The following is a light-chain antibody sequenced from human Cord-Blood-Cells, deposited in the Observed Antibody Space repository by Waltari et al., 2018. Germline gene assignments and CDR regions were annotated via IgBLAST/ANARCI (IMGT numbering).Light chain of an antibody. CDR2: DAS. CDR3: QQYDNLPFT. CDR1: QDISND. J-gene: IGKJ3*01. Sequence: DIQMTQSPSSLSASVGDRVPITCQASQDISNDLNWYQQKPGKAPKLLIYDASNLETGVPSRFSGSGSGTDFTFTISSLQPEDIATYYCQQYDNLPFTFGPGTKVDIK. V-gene: IGKV1-33*01.